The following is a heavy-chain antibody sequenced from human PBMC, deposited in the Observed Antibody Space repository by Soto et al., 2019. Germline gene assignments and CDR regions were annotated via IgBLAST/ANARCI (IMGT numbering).Heavy chain of an antibody. CDR1: GYTFTSYD. CDR2: MNPNSGNT. V-gene: IGHV1-8*01. D-gene: IGHD2-2*01. J-gene: IGHJ6*03. CDR3: ARGILGYCSSTSCYGGYYYYYYMDV. Sequence: ASVKVSCKASGYTFTSYDTNWVRQATGQGLEWMGWMNPNSGNTGYAQKFQGRVTMTRNTSISTAYMELSSLRSEDTAVYYCARGILGYCSSTSCYGGYYYYYYMDVWGKGTTVTVSS.